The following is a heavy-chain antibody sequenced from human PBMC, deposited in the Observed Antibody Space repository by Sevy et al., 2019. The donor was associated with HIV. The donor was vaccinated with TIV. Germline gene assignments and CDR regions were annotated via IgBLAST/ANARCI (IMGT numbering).Heavy chain of an antibody. V-gene: IGHV1-18*01. CDR2: ISVYNGKI. CDR1: GYTFTSFG. CDR3: ARRWAFDFDTSGFLSP. J-gene: IGHJ5*02. Sequence: ASVKVSCKASGYTFTSFGISWVRQAPGQGLEWVGWISVYNGKINYAQKFQGRVTMTTDTSTSTAYMELKSLRSDDTAVYYCARRWAFDFDTSGFLSPWGQGTLVTVSS. D-gene: IGHD3-22*01.